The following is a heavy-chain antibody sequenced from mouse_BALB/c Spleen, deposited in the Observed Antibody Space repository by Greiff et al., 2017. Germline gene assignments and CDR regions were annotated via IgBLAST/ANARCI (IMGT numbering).Heavy chain of an antibody. CDR1: GFSLTSYG. V-gene: IGHV2-5-1*01. CDR3: AKNGDYGSSYVDWYFDV. J-gene: IGHJ1*01. Sequence: VQLKESGPSLVQPSQSLSITCTVSGFSLTSYGVHWVRQSPGKGLEWLGVIWRGGSTDYNAAFMSRLSITKDNSKSQVFFKMNSLQADDTAIYYCAKNGDYGSSYVDWYFDVWGAGTTVTVSS. D-gene: IGHD1-1*01. CDR2: IWRGGST.